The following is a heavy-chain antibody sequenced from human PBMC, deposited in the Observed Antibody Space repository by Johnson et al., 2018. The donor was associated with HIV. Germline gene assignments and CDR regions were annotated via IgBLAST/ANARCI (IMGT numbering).Heavy chain of an antibody. CDR2: ISGSGGST. V-gene: IGHV3-23*04. CDR3: AKDFDGAYDAFDI. CDR1: GFTFSSYA. J-gene: IGHJ3*02. Sequence: MLLVESGGGSVQPGGSLRLSCAASGFTFSSYAMSWVRQAPGKGLEWVSAISGSGGSTYYADSVKGRFTISRDNSKNTLYLQLNSLRAEDTAVYYCAKDFDGAYDAFDIWGQGTMVTVSS. D-gene: IGHD3-9*01.